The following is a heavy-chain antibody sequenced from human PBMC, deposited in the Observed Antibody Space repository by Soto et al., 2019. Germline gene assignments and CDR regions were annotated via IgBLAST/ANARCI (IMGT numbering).Heavy chain of an antibody. Sequence: PGGSLRLSCAASGFTVSSNYMSRVRQAPGKGLEWVSVIYSGGSTYYADSVKGRFTISRDNSKNTLYLQMNSLRAEDTAVYYCARDRVESGYPEYFQHWGQGTLVTVSS. D-gene: IGHD3-22*01. J-gene: IGHJ1*01. CDR3: ARDRVESGYPEYFQH. CDR2: IYSGGST. V-gene: IGHV3-53*01. CDR1: GFTVSSNY.